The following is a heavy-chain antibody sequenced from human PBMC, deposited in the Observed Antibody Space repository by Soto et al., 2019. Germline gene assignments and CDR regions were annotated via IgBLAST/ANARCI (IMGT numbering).Heavy chain of an antibody. CDR1: GDTFTSYA. V-gene: IGHV1-3*01. CDR3: AGEYCSTFSCYGFDY. Sequence: GVSVKVCCKASGDTFTSYAIHWARQAPGQRLEWMGWINAGSGSTKYSQKFQGRVTFTRDTSASTAYMELSRLRSEDTAVYYCAGEYCSTFSCYGFDYWGQGTLVTVSS. CDR2: INAGSGST. J-gene: IGHJ4*02. D-gene: IGHD2-2*01.